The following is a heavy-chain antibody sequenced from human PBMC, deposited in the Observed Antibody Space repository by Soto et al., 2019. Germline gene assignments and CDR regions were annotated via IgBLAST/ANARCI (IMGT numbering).Heavy chain of an antibody. CDR1: GFTVSSNY. CDR2: INSDGSST. V-gene: IGHV3-74*01. CDR3: ATAARPNYYYGMDV. J-gene: IGHJ6*02. D-gene: IGHD6-6*01. Sequence: PGGSLRLSCAASGFTVSSNYMSWVRQAPGKGLVWVSRINSDGSSTTYADSVKGRFTISRDNSKNTLYLQMNSLRAEDTAVYYCATAARPNYYYGMDVWGQGTTVTVSS.